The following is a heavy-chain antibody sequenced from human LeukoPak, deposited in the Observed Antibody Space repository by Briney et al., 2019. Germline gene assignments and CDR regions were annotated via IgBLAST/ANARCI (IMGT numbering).Heavy chain of an antibody. Sequence: PGGSLRLSCAASGFIFSSYWMSWVRQAPGMGLEWVGRIKTKSDGGTTDYAAPVKGRFSISRDDSKTTVYLQINSLKTEDTAVYYCTADMPASSRAADYWGQGTLVTVSS. CDR1: GFIFSSYW. CDR2: IKTKSDGGTT. V-gene: IGHV3-15*01. D-gene: IGHD2-15*01. J-gene: IGHJ4*02. CDR3: TADMPASSRAADY.